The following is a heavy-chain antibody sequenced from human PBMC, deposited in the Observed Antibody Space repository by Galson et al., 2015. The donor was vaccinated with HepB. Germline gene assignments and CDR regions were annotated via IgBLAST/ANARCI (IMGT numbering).Heavy chain of an antibody. J-gene: IGHJ6*02. Sequence: LSLTCTVSGGSISRSSYYWGWIRQPPGKGLEWIGNIYNSGITNYNPSLKSRVTISVDTSKNQFTLKMSSVTAADTAVYYCVRDAMIRGALGYYYGMDVWGQGSTVTVSS. CDR1: GGSISRSSYY. CDR3: VRDAMIRGALGYYYGMDV. CDR2: IYNSGIT. V-gene: IGHV4-39*06. D-gene: IGHD3-10*01.